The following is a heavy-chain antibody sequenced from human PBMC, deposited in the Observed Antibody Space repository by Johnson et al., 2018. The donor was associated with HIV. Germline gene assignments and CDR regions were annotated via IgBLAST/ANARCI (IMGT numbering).Heavy chain of an antibody. D-gene: IGHD6-13*01. CDR2: ISYDGSDK. Sequence: QVQLVESGGGLVQPGGSLRLSCAASGFTFSSYWMHWVRQAPGKGLVWVAIISYDGSDKYHADSVKGRFTISRDSSKNTLYLEMNSLRADDTAVYYCAREGGIAAAGTDAFDIWGQGTMVTVSS. J-gene: IGHJ3*02. CDR1: GFTFSSYW. V-gene: IGHV3-30*03. CDR3: AREGGIAAAGTDAFDI.